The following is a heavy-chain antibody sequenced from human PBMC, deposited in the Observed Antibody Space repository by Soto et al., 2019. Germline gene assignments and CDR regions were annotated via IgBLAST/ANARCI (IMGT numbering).Heavy chain of an antibody. CDR1: GGCISSYD. V-gene: IGHV4-59*08. CDR2: IYYSGST. CDR3: ARGPGRSHYYYSSGYYYLMS. D-gene: IGHD3-22*01. Sequence: SETLSLTCTVSGGCISSYDWSWIRQPPGQGLEWIGYIYYSGSTNYNPSLKSRVTISVDTSKNQFSLKLSSVTAADTAVYYCARGPGRSHYYYSSGYYYLMSSGQRTLVPXSS. J-gene: IGHJ5*02.